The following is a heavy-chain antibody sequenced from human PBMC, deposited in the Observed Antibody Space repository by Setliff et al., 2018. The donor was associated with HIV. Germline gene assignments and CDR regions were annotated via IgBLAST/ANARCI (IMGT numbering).Heavy chain of an antibody. CDR2: IYNSGGT. D-gene: IGHD2-21*01. V-gene: IGHV4-31*03. J-gene: IGHJ4*02. Sequence: PSETLSLTCTVSGGSISTGGYYWSWIRQHPGKGLEWIGYIYNSGGTYYNPSLKSRITMSIDTSKNQFSLKLNSVTAADTAVYFCARASRWGSIPFDYWGQGTLVT. CDR3: ARASRWGSIPFDY. CDR1: GGSISTGGYY.